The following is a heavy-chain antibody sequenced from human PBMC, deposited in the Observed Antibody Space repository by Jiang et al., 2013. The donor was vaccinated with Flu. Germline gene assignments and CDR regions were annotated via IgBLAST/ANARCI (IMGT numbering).Heavy chain of an antibody. D-gene: IGHD2-21*01. CDR2: IRSKANGYTT. J-gene: IGHJ4*02. V-gene: IGHV3-72*01. CDR3: IRGGSRLCGGGECYHFDY. CDR1: GFMYSDYY. Sequence: QLVESGGGLVQPGGSLRLSCVVSGFMYSDYYMDWVRQAPGKGLQWVGRIRSKANGYTTEYAASVKGRFTVSRDDSQNLLYLQMNSLKTEDTAIYYCIRGGSRLCGGGECYHFDYWGQGILVTVSS.